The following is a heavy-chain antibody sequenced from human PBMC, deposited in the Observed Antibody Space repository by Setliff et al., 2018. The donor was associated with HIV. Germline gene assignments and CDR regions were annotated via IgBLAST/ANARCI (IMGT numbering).Heavy chain of an antibody. D-gene: IGHD5-12*01. J-gene: IGHJ4*01. V-gene: IGHV4-4*08. CDR3: ARDSRWLQFPYFDS. CDR2: IYNSGIT. CDR1: GGSISSYY. Sequence: PSETLSLTCTVSGGSISSYYWNWIRQPPGKGLEWIGYIYNSGITNYNPSLESRVTISVDTSKNQFSLKLSSVTAADTAVYYCARDSRWLQFPYFDSWGQGTPVTVSS.